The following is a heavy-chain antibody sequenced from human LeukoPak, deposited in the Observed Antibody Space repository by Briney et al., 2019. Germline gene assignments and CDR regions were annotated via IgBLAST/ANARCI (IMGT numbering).Heavy chain of an antibody. D-gene: IGHD5/OR15-5a*01. Sequence: ASVKVSYKHSVYTLHHSGLPWLRPAPGQGLEWMGWISTYNGNTNYAQNLQGRVTMTTDTSTNTADMELRSLRSDDTGVFLWVRGRWSTGLYWGEGTLVTVSS. V-gene: IGHV1-18*01. J-gene: IGHJ4*02. CDR3: VRGRWSTGLY. CDR1: VYTLHHSG. CDR2: ISTYNGNT.